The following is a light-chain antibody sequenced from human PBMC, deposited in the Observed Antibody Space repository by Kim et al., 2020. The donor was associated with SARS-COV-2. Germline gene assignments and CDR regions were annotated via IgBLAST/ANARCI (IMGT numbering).Light chain of an antibody. Sequence: DIQMTQSPSTLSASVGDRVTITCRASENINKWLVWYQQKPGKAPKVLIYMASSLESGVPSRFSGGGSGTEFSHTISSLQPDDFATYYCQQDNAFPLTFGGGTKVDIK. CDR1: ENINKW. CDR3: QQDNAFPLT. V-gene: IGKV1-5*03. CDR2: MAS. J-gene: IGKJ4*01.